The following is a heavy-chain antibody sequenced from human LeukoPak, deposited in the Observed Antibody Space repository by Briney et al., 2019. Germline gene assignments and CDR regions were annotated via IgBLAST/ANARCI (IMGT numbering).Heavy chain of an antibody. CDR3: ARPPLAAHHYGMDV. V-gene: IGHV4-34*01. J-gene: IGHJ6*02. D-gene: IGHD6-13*01. Sequence: SETLSLTCAVYGGSFSGYYWSWIRQPPGKRLEWIGEINHSGSTNYNPSLKSRVTISVDTSKNQFSLKLSSVTAADTAVYYCARPPLAAHHYGMDVWGQGTTVTVSS. CDR1: GGSFSGYY. CDR2: INHSGST.